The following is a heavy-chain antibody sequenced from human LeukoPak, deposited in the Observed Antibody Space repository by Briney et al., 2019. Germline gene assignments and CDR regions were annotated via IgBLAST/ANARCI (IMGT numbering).Heavy chain of an antibody. J-gene: IGHJ5*02. V-gene: IGHV4-31*03. CDR2: IYYSGGT. Sequence: SHTLSLTCTVSGTSIGSGRHYWSWLRQHPGKGLEWIGYIYYSGGTYTTPSLKSRVTMSVDTSKNQFSLKLNSVTAADTAVYYCARSHPFDHWGQGTLVIVSS. CDR1: GTSIGSGRHY. CDR3: ARSHPFDH.